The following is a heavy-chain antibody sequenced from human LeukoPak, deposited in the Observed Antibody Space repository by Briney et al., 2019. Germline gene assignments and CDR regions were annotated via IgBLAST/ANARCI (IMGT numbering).Heavy chain of an antibody. Sequence: GGSLRLSCAASGFTFSSYSMNCVRQAPGKGLEWVSSISSSSSYIYYADSVKGRFTISRDNAKNSLYLQMNSLRAEDTAVYYCARDGVYCSSTSCHNAFDIWGQGTMVTVSS. CDR1: GFTFSSYS. CDR3: ARDGVYCSSTSCHNAFDI. J-gene: IGHJ3*02. D-gene: IGHD2-2*01. CDR2: ISSSSSYI. V-gene: IGHV3-21*01.